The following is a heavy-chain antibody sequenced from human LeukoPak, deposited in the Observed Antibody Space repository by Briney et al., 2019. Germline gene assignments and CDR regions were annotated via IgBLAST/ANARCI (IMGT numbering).Heavy chain of an antibody. Sequence: SQTLSLTCTVSGGSISSGDNYWSWIRQPPGKGLEWIAVIYYSGTTYFNPSLKSRVTIFVDTSKNQFSLKLSSATAADTAVYYCAEASEWSINYWGQGTLVTVSS. CDR3: AEASEWSINY. V-gene: IGHV4-39*01. J-gene: IGHJ4*02. D-gene: IGHD3-3*01. CDR2: IYYSGTT. CDR1: GGSISSGDNY.